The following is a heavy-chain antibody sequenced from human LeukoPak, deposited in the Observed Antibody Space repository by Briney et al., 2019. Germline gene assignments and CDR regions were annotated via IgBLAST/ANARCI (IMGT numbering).Heavy chain of an antibody. V-gene: IGHV1-18*01. J-gene: IGHJ5*02. CDR1: GYIFTSYG. Sequence: GASVKVSCKASGYIFTSYGINWVRQAPGQGLEWMGWISPYNGNTNDAQRVQGRVTMTTDTSTSTAYMKLRSLRSDDTAVYYCARDGNGYFPAGIDNWFDPWGQGTLVTVSS. CDR3: ARDGNGYFPAGIDNWFDP. CDR2: ISPYNGNT. D-gene: IGHD5-24*01.